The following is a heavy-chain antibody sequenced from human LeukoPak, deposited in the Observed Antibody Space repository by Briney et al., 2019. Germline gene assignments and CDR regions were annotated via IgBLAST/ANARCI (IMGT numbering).Heavy chain of an antibody. CDR1: GFTFSSYG. Sequence: GRSLRLSCAASGFTFSSYGMHWVRQAPGKGLEWVAVIWYDGSNKYYADSVKGRFTISRDNSKNTLYLQMNSLRAEDTAVYYCARDRGISSGWYASCDYWGQGTLVTVSS. CDR3: ARDRGISSGWYASCDY. D-gene: IGHD6-19*01. V-gene: IGHV3-33*01. J-gene: IGHJ4*02. CDR2: IWYDGSNK.